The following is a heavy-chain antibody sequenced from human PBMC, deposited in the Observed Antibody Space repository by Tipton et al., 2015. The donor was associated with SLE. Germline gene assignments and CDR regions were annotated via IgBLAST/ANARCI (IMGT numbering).Heavy chain of an antibody. Sequence: TFSSYAMSWIRQPPGKGLEWIGSIYYSGSTYYISSLKSRVTISVDTSKNQFSLKLSSVTAADTAVYYCARDGGGLGAFDIWGQGTMVTVSS. CDR1: TFSSYA. J-gene: IGHJ3*02. V-gene: IGHV4-39*07. CDR3: ARDGGGLGAFDI. D-gene: IGHD3-16*01. CDR2: IYYSGST.